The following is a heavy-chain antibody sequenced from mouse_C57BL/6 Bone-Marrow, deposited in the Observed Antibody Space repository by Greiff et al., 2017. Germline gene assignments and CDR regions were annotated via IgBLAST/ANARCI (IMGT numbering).Heavy chain of an antibody. CDR3: ARHNCGFYAMDY. J-gene: IGHJ4*01. CDR1: GFSLTSYG. Sequence: VNVVESGPGLVAPSQSLSITCTVSGFSLTSYGVHWVRQPPGKGLEWLVVIWSDGSTTYNSALKSRLSISKDNSKSQVFLKMNSLQTDDTAMYYCARHNCGFYAMDYWGQGTSVTVSS. V-gene: IGHV2-6-1*01. D-gene: IGHD4-1*01. CDR2: IWSDGST.